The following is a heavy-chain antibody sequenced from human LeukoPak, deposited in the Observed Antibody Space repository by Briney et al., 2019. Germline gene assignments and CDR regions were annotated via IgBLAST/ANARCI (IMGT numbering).Heavy chain of an antibody. J-gene: IGHJ4*02. CDR3: ARDHCSRGSCLGGH. Sequence: GASVKVSCKASGYTFTSYGISWVRQAPGQGLEWMGWISAYNGNTNYAQKLQGRVTVNADKSSSTTYMELTSLRSEDTAMYYCARDHCSRGSCLGGHWGQGTLVTVSS. CDR2: ISAYNGNT. D-gene: IGHD2-15*01. CDR1: GYTFTSYG. V-gene: IGHV1-18*01.